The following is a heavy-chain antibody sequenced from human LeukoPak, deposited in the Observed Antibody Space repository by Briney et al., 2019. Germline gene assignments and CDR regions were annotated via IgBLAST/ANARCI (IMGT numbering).Heavy chain of an antibody. CDR3: ARGHYYYDSSGYYYPTDAFDI. V-gene: IGHV1-69*05. J-gene: IGHJ3*02. D-gene: IGHD3-22*01. Sequence: SVKVSCKASGGTFSSYAIRWVRQAPGQGLEWMGRIIPIFGTANYAQKFQGRVTITTDESTSTAYMELSSLRSEDTAVYYCARGHYYYDSSGYYYPTDAFDIWGQGTMVTVSS. CDR2: IIPIFGTA. CDR1: GGTFSSYA.